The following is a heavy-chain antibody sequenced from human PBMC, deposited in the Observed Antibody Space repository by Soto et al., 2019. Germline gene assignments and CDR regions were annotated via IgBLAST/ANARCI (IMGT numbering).Heavy chain of an antibody. V-gene: IGHV4-38-2*01. D-gene: IGHD6-19*01. CDR3: ARPHGTGWFTFDH. Sequence: KTSETLSLTCAVSGYSISSGCYWGWIRQPPGKGLEWIGSICHSGSSYYNPSLKSRVTISVDTSKNQFSLKLSSVTAADTAVYYCARPHGTGWFTFDHWGQGTLVTVSS. J-gene: IGHJ4*02. CDR2: ICHSGSS. CDR1: GYSISSGCY.